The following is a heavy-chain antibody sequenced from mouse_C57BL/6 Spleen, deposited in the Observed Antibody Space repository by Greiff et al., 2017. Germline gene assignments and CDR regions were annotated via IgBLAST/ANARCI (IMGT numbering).Heavy chain of an antibody. CDR1: GFNIKDDY. CDR2: IDPENGDT. D-gene: IGHD2-3*01. Sequence: DVQLQESGAELVRPGASVKLSCTASGFNIKDDYMHWVKQRPEQGLEWIGWIDPENGDTEYASKFQGKATITADTSSNTAYLQLSSLTSEDAAVYYCWGMILDAMDYWGQGTSVTVSS. J-gene: IGHJ4*01. CDR3: WGMILDAMDY. V-gene: IGHV14-4*01.